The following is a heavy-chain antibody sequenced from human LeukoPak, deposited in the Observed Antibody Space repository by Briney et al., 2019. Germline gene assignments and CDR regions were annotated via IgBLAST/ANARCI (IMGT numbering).Heavy chain of an antibody. V-gene: IGHV1-8*01. CDR1: GYSFTSFD. D-gene: IGHD6-13*01. CDR2: MNPNSGNT. J-gene: IGHJ4*02. CDR3: ARERALAAAGPYFFDY. Sequence: GASVKVSCKASGYSFTSFDINWVRQAPGQGLEWMGWMNPNSGNTGYAQKFQGRVTITRNTSISTAYMELSSLRSEDTAVYYCARERALAAAGPYFFDYWGQGTLVTVSS.